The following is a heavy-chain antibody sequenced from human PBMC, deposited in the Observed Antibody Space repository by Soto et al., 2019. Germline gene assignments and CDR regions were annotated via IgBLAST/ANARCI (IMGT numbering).Heavy chain of an antibody. CDR3: ARGHPRSCLWTVVVAACGFDP. Sequence: QVQLQQWGAALLKPSETLSLTCAVYGGSFSSYYCSWIRQPPGKGLEWIGEINRGGSTNCNPEISHTANTHCNPSLKSRGTISVDATKSQFALKLRSVTAADAARYYCARGHPRSCLWTVVVAACGFDPWGQGTGVGVSS. V-gene: IGHV4-34*01. J-gene: IGHJ5*02. CDR1: GGSFSSYY. D-gene: IGHD2-15*01. CDR2: INRGGSTNCNPEISHTANT.